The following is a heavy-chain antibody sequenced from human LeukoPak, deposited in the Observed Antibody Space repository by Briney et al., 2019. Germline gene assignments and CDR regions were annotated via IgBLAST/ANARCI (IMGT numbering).Heavy chain of an antibody. J-gene: IGHJ4*02. D-gene: IGHD6-19*01. CDR3: ARGHGPGIAVTICDS. CDR1: GFTFSSYS. Sequence: GGSLRLSCAASGFTFSSYSMNWVRQAPGKGLEWVSSISSSSTYIDHADSVKGRVAISRDNAKNSLYLHMNSLRSEDTAVYYCARGHGPGIAVTICDSWGQGTLVTVCS. V-gene: IGHV3-21*06. CDR2: ISSSSTYI.